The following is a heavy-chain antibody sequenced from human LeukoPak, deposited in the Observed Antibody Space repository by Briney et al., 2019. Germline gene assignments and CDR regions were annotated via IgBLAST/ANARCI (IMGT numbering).Heavy chain of an antibody. CDR2: INPNSGGT. J-gene: IGHJ5*02. CDR1: GYTFTGYY. V-gene: IGHV1-2*02. D-gene: IGHD6-13*01. CDR3: ARDATYSSSWYVNWFDP. Sequence: ASVKVSCTASGYTFTGYYMHWVRQAPGQGLEWMGWINPNSGGTNYAQKFRGRVTMTRDTSISTACMELSRLRSDDTAVYYCARDATYSSSWYVNWFDPWGQGTLVTVSS.